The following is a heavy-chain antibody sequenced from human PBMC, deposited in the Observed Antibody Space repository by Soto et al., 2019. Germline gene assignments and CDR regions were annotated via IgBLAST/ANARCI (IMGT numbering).Heavy chain of an antibody. D-gene: IGHD2-15*01. V-gene: IGHV1-69*01. CDR3: ARSRSKLLYDWYFDL. Sequence: QVQLVQSGAEVKKPGASVKVSCKASGGTFSSYAISWVRQAPGQGLEWMGGIIPIFGTANYAQKFQGRVTITADESTSTAYMELSSLRSEDTAVYYCARSRSKLLYDWYFDLWGRGTLVTVSS. J-gene: IGHJ2*01. CDR1: GGTFSSYA. CDR2: IIPIFGTA.